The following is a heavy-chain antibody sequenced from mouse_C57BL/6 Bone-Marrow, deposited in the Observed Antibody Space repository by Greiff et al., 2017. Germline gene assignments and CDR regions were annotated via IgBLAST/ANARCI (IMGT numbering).Heavy chain of an antibody. CDR2: INPGSGGT. V-gene: IGHV1-54*01. J-gene: IGHJ2*01. Sequence: VQLQQSGAELVRPGTSVKVSCKASGYAFTNYLIEWVKQRPGQGLEWIGVINPGSGGTNYNEKFKSKATLTVDTSSSTAYMQLSSLTSEDSAVYYCARLYYGSSYEGDYWGQGTTLTVSS. CDR1: GYAFTNYL. CDR3: ARLYYGSSYEGDY. D-gene: IGHD1-1*01.